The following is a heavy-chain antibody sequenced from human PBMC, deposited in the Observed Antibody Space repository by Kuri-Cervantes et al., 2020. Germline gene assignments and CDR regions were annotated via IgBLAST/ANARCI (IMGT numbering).Heavy chain of an antibody. CDR3: ASGAYGDTFFDS. D-gene: IGHD4-17*01. J-gene: IGHJ4*02. CDR2: ISSSGSTI. CDR1: GFIFSSYW. V-gene: IGHV3-48*04. Sequence: GGSLRLSCAASGFIFSSYWMSWVRQAPGKGLEWVSYISSSGSTIYYADSVKGRFTISRDNAKNSLYLQMNSLRAEDTDVYYCASGAYGDTFFDSWGQGTLVTVSS.